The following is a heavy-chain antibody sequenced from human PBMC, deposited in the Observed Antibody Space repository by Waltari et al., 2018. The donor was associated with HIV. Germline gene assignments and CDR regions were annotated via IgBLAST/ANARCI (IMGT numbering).Heavy chain of an antibody. Sequence: QVQLVQSGAEVKKPGASVKVSCKASGYTFTSYGINWVRQAPGQGLEWMGWISVDIGNTDYAQKCQGSVTMTTDTSTSTAYMELRSLRSDDTAGYYCARDLQTGTKTVWGQGTLVTVSS. CDR2: ISVDIGNT. CDR3: ARDLQTGTKTV. J-gene: IGHJ4*02. CDR1: GYTFTSYG. V-gene: IGHV1-18*01. D-gene: IGHD1-7*01.